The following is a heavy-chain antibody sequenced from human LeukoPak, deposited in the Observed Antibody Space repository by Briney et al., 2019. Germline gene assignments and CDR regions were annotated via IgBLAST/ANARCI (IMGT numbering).Heavy chain of an antibody. J-gene: IGHJ6*02. D-gene: IGHD6-13*01. V-gene: IGHV4-4*07. CDR3: VRVSPIAAAGSSYYFAMDV. CDR1: GGSISSYY. Sequence: SETLSLTCTASGGSISSYYWSWIRQPAGKGLEWIGRIYSSGSTNYNPSFTSRVTMSLDTSNNQFSLKLTSVTAADTAVYYCVRVSPIAAAGSSYYFAMDVWGQGTTVTVSS. CDR2: IYSSGST.